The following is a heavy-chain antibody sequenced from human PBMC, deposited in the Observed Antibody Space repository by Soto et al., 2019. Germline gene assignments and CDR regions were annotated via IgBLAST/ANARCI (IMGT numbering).Heavy chain of an antibody. CDR1: GFTFSSYA. CDR2: ISGSGGST. V-gene: IGHV3-23*01. Sequence: GGSLRLSCAASGFTFSSYAMSWVRQAPGKGLEWVSAISGSGGSTYYAGSVKGRFTISRDNSKNTLYLQMNSLRAEDTAVYYCAKILGYCTNGVCPHAEYFQHWGQGTLVTVSS. CDR3: AKILGYCTNGVCPHAEYFQH. D-gene: IGHD2-8*01. J-gene: IGHJ1*01.